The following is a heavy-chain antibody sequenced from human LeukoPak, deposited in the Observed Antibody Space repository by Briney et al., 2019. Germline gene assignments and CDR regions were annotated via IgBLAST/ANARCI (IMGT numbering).Heavy chain of an antibody. CDR2: IDWDDEK. D-gene: IGHD4-11*01. CDR1: GFSLSTTGMR. Sequence: SGPTLVKPTQTLTLTCTFSGFSLSTTGMRVSWIRQPPGKALEWLARIDWDDEKFYSASLKTRLTIAKDTSKNQVVLTVTNVDPVDTATYYCARHSNYDYYFSNWGQGALVSVSS. V-gene: IGHV2-70*04. J-gene: IGHJ4*02. CDR3: ARHSNYDYYFSN.